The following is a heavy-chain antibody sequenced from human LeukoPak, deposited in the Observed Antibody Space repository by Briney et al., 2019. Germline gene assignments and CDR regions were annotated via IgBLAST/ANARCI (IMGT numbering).Heavy chain of an antibody. Sequence: ASVKVSCKASGYTFTSYYMYWVRQAPGQGLEWMGIINPSGGSTNYAQKFQGRVTVTRDTSTSTVYMELSSLRSEDTAVYYCAKGPRITLVWGGQWYYYMDVWGKGTTVTIS. J-gene: IGHJ6*03. CDR1: GYTFTSYY. V-gene: IGHV1-46*01. D-gene: IGHD3-10*01. CDR2: INPSGGST. CDR3: AKGPRITLVWGGQWYYYMDV.